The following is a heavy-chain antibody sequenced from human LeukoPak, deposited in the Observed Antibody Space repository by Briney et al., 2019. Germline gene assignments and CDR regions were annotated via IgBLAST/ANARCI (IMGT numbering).Heavy chain of an antibody. CDR2: IYHSGGT. CDR1: GYSISSGYN. V-gene: IGHV4-38-2*02. Sequence: SETLSLTCTVSGYSISSGYNWGWIRQPPGEGLEWIGSIYHSGGTYYNPSLKSRVTISVDTSKNQFSLKLSSVTAADTAVYYCARDRIYGSGSDHFDYWGQGTLVTVSS. CDR3: ARDRIYGSGSDHFDY. J-gene: IGHJ4*02. D-gene: IGHD3-10*01.